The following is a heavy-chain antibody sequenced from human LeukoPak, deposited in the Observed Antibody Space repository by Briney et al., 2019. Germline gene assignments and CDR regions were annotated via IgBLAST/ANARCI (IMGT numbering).Heavy chain of an antibody. Sequence: ASVKVSCKASGYTFTSYGISWVRQAPGQGLEWMGWISAYNGNTNYAQKLQGRVTITADESTSTAYMELSSLRSEDTAVYYCAKTPTAVNYYYGMDVWGQGTTVTVSS. CDR3: AKTPTAVNYYYGMDV. D-gene: IGHD4-17*01. CDR1: GYTFTSYG. J-gene: IGHJ6*02. V-gene: IGHV1-18*01. CDR2: ISAYNGNT.